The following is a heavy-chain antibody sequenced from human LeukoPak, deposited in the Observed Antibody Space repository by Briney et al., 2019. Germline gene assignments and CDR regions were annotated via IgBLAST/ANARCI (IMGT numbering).Heavy chain of an antibody. CDR2: ISSSGSTI. CDR3: ARDPVGYCSRTSCYYYYMDV. Sequence: GGSLRLSCAASGFTFSSYEMNWVRQAPGKGLEWVSYISSSGSTIYYADSVKGRFTISRDNAKNSLYLQMNSLRAEDTAVYYCARDPVGYCSRTSCYYYYMDVWGKGTTVTVSS. D-gene: IGHD2-2*01. J-gene: IGHJ6*03. CDR1: GFTFSSYE. V-gene: IGHV3-48*03.